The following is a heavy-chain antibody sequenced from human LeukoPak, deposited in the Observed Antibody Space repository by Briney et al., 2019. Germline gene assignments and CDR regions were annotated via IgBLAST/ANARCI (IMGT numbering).Heavy chain of an antibody. CDR3: AKDYGSGSYYSAGMDV. Sequence: GRSLRLSCAASGLTFDDYAMHWVRQAPGKGLEWVSGISWNSGSIGYADSVKGRFTISRDNAKNSLYLQMNSLRAEDTALYYCAKDYGSGSYYSAGMDVWGQGTTVTVSS. V-gene: IGHV3-9*01. D-gene: IGHD3-10*01. CDR1: GLTFDDYA. J-gene: IGHJ6*02. CDR2: ISWNSGSI.